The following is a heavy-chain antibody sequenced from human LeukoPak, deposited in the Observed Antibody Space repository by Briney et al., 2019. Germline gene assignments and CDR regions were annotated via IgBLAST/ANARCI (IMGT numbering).Heavy chain of an antibody. D-gene: IGHD3-10*01. CDR2: IKQDGSEK. CDR1: GFTFSSYW. Sequence: GGSLRLSCAASGFTFSSYWMSWVRQAPGKGLEWVANIKQDGSEKYYVDSVKGRFTISRDNAKNSLYLQMNSLRAEDTAVYYCAKDFSRVGVGSYFDYWGQGTLVTVSS. V-gene: IGHV3-7*03. J-gene: IGHJ4*02. CDR3: AKDFSRVGVGSYFDY.